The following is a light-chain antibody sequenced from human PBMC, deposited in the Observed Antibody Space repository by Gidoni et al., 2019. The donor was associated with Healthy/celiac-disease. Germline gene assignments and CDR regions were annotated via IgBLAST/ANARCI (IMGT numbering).Light chain of an antibody. CDR1: SSDVGSYNL. Sequence: QSALTQPASVSGSPGQSITISCTGTSSDVGSYNLVSWYQQHPGKAPKLMIYEVSKLPSGVSNRFSGSKSGNTASLTISGLQAEDEADYYCCSYAGSSTSLYVFGTGTKVTVL. V-gene: IGLV2-23*02. CDR2: EVS. J-gene: IGLJ1*01. CDR3: CSYAGSSTSLYV.